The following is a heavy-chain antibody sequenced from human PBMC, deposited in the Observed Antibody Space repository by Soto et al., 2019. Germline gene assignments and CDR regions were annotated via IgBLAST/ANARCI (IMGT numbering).Heavy chain of an antibody. CDR2: INHSGSA. V-gene: IGHV4-34*01. CDR1: GGSFSDYI. J-gene: IGHJ4*02. D-gene: IGHD1-26*01. CDR3: ARGLISGSHYAGGWDLLDS. Sequence: SETLSLTCDVYGGSFSDYIWTWIRQTPGKGLQWIGQINHSGSANYNPSLKSRVTISVHTSSSQFSLELSSVTAADTAVYYCARGLISGSHYAGGWDLLDSWGQGTLVTVSS.